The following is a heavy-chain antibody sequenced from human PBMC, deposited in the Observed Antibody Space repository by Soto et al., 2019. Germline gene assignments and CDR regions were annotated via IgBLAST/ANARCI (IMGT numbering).Heavy chain of an antibody. CDR1: GGSISSGGYS. J-gene: IGHJ5*02. D-gene: IGHD5-18*01. CDR2: IYHSGST. V-gene: IGHV4-30-2*01. Sequence: SETLSLTCAVSGGSISSGGYSWSWIRQPPGKGLEWIGYIYHSGSTYYNPSLKSRVTISVDRSKNQFSLKLSSVTAADTAVYYCARGPWIQLWGNWFDPWGQGTLVTVSS. CDR3: ARGPWIQLWGNWFDP.